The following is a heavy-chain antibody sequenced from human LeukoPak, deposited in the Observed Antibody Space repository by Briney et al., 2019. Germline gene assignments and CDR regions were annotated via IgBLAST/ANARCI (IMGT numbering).Heavy chain of an antibody. CDR2: ISGSAGSR. CDR1: GFTFSSYA. D-gene: IGHD1-14*01. CDR3: AKATITGYYYYGMDV. J-gene: IGHJ6*02. Sequence: GGSLRLSCAASGFTFSSYALSWVRQAPGKGLEWVSVISGSAGSRCYADSVKGRFTISRDNSKNTLYLQMNSLRAEDTAIYYCAKATITGYYYYGMDVWGQGTTVTVSS. V-gene: IGHV3-23*01.